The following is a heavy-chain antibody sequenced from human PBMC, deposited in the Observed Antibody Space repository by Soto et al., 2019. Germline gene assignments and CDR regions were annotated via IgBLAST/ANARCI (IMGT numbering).Heavy chain of an antibody. J-gene: IGHJ6*02. V-gene: IGHV1-69*01. CDR3: ARASVPAAPEWLLGYYYYGMDV. D-gene: IGHD3-3*01. CDR1: GGTFSSYA. CDR2: IIPIFGTA. Sequence: QVQLVQSGAEVKKPGSSVKVSCKASGGTFSSYAISWVRQAPGQGLEWMGGIIPIFGTANYAQKFQGRVTITADESTSTAYMELSSLISEDTAVYYCARASVPAAPEWLLGYYYYGMDVWGQGTTVTVSS.